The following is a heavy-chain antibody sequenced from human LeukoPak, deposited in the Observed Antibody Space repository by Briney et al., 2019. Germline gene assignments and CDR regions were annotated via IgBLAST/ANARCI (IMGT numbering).Heavy chain of an antibody. Sequence: SQTLSLTCTVSGGSISSGDYYWSWIRQPPGKGLEWIGYIYYSGGTYSNPSLKSRVTMSVDTSKNQFSLKLSSVTAADTAVYYCARDRGGYGAQQDYWGQGTLVTVSS. CDR2: IYYSGGT. J-gene: IGHJ4*02. V-gene: IGHV4-30-4*08. CDR3: ARDRGGYGAQQDY. CDR1: GGSISSGDYY. D-gene: IGHD3-16*01.